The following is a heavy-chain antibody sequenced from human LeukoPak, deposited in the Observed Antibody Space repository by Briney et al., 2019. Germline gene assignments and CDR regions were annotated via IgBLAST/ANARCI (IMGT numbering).Heavy chain of an antibody. V-gene: IGHV3-66*01. J-gene: IGHJ4*02. CDR2: IYSGGTT. D-gene: IGHD5-24*01. Sequence: PGGSLRLSCAASGFAFSQFTVHWVRQTPGKGLEWVSGIYSGGTTYYADSVKGRVTISRDSSKNTLYLQMNSLRAEDTAVYYCARDRRDGYCLGHWGQGTLVTVSS. CDR3: ARDRRDGYCLGH. CDR1: GFAFSQFT.